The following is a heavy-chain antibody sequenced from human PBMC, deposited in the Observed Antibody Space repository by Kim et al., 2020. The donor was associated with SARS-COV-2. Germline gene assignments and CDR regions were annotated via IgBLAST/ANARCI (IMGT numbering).Heavy chain of an antibody. Sequence: NPSLKSRVTISVDTSKNQFSLKLSSVTAADTAVYYCARDRDTVTADAFDIWGQGTMVTVSS. CDR3: ARDRDTVTADAFDI. V-gene: IGHV4-59*01. D-gene: IGHD4-17*01. J-gene: IGHJ3*02.